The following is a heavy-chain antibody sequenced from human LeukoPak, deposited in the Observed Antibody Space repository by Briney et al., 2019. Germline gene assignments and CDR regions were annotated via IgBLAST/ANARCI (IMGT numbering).Heavy chain of an antibody. J-gene: IGHJ4*02. Sequence: PGGSLRLSCSASGFTFSSYWMHWVRHGPGKGLVWVSGISSDGRTTNYADFVKGRFTVSRDTTKNTLALDMSSLRAADTAIDYCASSVRITGTTYYYWGQGTLVTVSS. V-gene: IGHV3-74*01. CDR3: ASSVRITGTTYYY. CDR2: ISSDGRTT. CDR1: GFTFSSYW. D-gene: IGHD1-20*01.